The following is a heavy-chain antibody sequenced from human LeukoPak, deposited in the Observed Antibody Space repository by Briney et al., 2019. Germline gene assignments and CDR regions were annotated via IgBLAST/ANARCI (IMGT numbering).Heavy chain of an antibody. CDR2: IYSSGST. CDR1: GGSISSYY. D-gene: IGHD4-17*01. J-gene: IGHJ4*02. Sequence: PSETLSLTCTVSGGSISSYYWSWIRQPPGKGLEWIGYIYSSGSTNYNPSLKSRVTISVDTSKNQFSLKLSSVTAADTAVYYYARHPPRGDGGLPFDYWGQGTLVTVPS. CDR3: ARHPPRGDGGLPFDY. V-gene: IGHV4-59*01.